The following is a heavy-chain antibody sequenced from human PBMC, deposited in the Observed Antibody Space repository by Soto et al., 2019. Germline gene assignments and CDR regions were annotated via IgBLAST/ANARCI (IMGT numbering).Heavy chain of an antibody. CDR2: ISYDGSNK. CDR1: GFTFSSYG. D-gene: IGHD6-19*01. J-gene: IGHJ6*02. V-gene: IGHV3-30*18. CDR3: AKDNNSGWFVKYDGYYYGMDV. Sequence: QVQLVESGGGVVQPGRSLRLSCAASGFTFSSYGMHWVRQAPGKGLEWVAVISYDGSNKYYADSVKGRFTISRDNSKNTRYLQMNSLRAEDTAVYYCAKDNNSGWFVKYDGYYYGMDVWGQGTTVTVSS.